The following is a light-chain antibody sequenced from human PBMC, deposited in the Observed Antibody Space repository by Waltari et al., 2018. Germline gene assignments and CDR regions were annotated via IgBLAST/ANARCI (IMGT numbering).Light chain of an antibody. V-gene: IGLV2-14*01. Sequence: LTQPASVSGSPGQSITISCSGTDSHVGAYAFVSWYQQHPGKAPHLIIYEVSNRPSGISNRFSASKSGNTASLTISGLQAEDEADYYCSSYTTSSAPGVFGTGTRVTVL. CDR2: EVS. CDR1: DSHVGAYAF. J-gene: IGLJ1*01. CDR3: SSYTTSSAPGV.